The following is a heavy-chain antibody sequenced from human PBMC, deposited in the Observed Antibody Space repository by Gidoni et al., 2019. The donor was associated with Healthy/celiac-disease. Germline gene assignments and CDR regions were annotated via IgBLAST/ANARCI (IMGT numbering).Heavy chain of an antibody. CDR2: IKQDGSEK. CDR1: GFTFSSYW. Sequence: EVQLVESGGGLVQPGGSLRLSCAASGFTFSSYWMSWVRQAPGKGLEWVANIKQDGSEKYYLDSVKGRFTISRDNAKNSLYLQMNSLRAEDTAVYYCARDPAIDYGGNELDAFDIWGQGTMVTVSS. V-gene: IGHV3-7*01. CDR3: ARDPAIDYGGNELDAFDI. D-gene: IGHD4-17*01. J-gene: IGHJ3*02.